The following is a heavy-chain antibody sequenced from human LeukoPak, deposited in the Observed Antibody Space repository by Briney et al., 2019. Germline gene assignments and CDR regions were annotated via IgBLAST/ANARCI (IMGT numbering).Heavy chain of an antibody. V-gene: IGHV1-2*02. J-gene: IGHJ5*02. CDR2: INPNSGGT. Sequence: ASVKVSCKASGYTFTGYYMHWVRQAPGQGLEWMGWINPNSGGTNYAQKFQGRVTMTRDTSISTAYMELSRLRSDDTAVYYCARVGGHVYYDFWRGWFDPWGQGTLVTVSS. CDR1: GYTFTGYY. CDR3: ARVGGHVYYDFWRGWFDP. D-gene: IGHD3-3*01.